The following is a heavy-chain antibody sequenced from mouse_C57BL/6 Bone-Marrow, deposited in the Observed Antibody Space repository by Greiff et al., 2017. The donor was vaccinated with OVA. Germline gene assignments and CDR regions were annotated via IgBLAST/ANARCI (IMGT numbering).Heavy chain of an antibody. V-gene: IGHV1-82*01. CDR1: GYAFSSSW. Sequence: VHLVESGPELVQPGASVKISCKASGYAFSSSWMNWVKQRPGKGLAWIGRIYPGDGDTNYNGKFQGKATLTADKASSTAYMQLSSLTSEDSAVYFCASLYGSSPFAYWGQGTLVTVSA. J-gene: IGHJ3*01. CDR3: ASLYGSSPFAY. CDR2: IYPGDGDT. D-gene: IGHD1-1*01.